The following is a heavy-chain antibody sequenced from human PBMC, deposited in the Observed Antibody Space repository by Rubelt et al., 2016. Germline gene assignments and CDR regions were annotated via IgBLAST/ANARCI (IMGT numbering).Heavy chain of an antibody. CDR1: GGSISSSNW. CDR3: ARGAGSGSYYNTY. CDR2: IYHSGST. D-gene: IGHD3-10*01. J-gene: IGHJ4*02. Sequence: QVQLQESGPGLVKPSGTLSLTCAVSGGSISSSNWRSWVRQPPGKGLEWIGEIYHSGSTNYNPSLKSRVTISVDKSKKQSSRKLGVWTAADTAVYYCARGAGSGSYYNTYWGQGTLVTVSS. V-gene: IGHV4-4*02.